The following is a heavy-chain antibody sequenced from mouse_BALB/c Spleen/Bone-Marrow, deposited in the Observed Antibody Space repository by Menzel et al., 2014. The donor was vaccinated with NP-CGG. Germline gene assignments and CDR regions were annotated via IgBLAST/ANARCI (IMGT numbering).Heavy chain of an antibody. Sequence: EVMLVGSGGDFVKPGGSLKLSCAAPGFTFSSYGMSWVRQTPDKRLEWVATISSGGSYTYYPDSVKGRFTISRDNAKNTLYLQMSSLKSEDTAMYYCARQTYYDYDGYFDYWGQGTTHTVST. V-gene: IGHV5-6*01. D-gene: IGHD2-4*01. CDR3: ARQTYYDYDGYFDY. CDR2: ISSGGSYT. CDR1: GFTFSSYG. J-gene: IGHJ2*01.